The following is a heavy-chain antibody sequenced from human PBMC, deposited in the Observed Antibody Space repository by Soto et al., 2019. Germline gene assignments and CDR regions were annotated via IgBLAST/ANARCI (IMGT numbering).Heavy chain of an antibody. V-gene: IGHV3-53*01. CDR2: LYDLDGT. CDR3: ASWHLQEHAYDV. Sequence: QTGGSLRLSCAAFGLTVSGKKYMAWVRQAAGKGLEWVSALYDLDGTYYADSVKGRFTTSGDSSKTIVYLQMNSLRPDDTAVYYCASWHLQEHAYDVWGQGTTVTVSS. J-gene: IGHJ3*01. D-gene: IGHD4-4*01. CDR1: GLTVSGKKY.